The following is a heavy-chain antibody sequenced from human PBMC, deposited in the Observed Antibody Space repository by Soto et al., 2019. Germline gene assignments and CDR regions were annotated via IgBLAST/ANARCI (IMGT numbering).Heavy chain of an antibody. V-gene: IGHV3-64*01. J-gene: IGHJ3*02. Sequence: GGSLRLSCAASGFTFSSYAMHWVRQAPGKGLEYVSAISSNGGSTYYANSVKGRFTISRDNSKNTLYLQMGSLRAEDMAVYYGARGASPNYDILTGYYDAFDILGQGTMVTVSS. CDR1: GFTFSSYA. D-gene: IGHD3-9*01. CDR3: ARGASPNYDILTGYYDAFDI. CDR2: ISSNGGST.